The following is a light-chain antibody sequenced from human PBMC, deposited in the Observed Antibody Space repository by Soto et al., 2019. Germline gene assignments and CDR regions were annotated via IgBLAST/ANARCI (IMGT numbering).Light chain of an antibody. CDR1: QTISYY. CDR2: AAS. Sequence: DIEMTQSPASLSASVGDSVTITCRASQTISYYVNWYQKKPGKAPRLLIYAASSLQSGVPSRFSVSASGTDFTLTIVILQPEDFATYYCHENYQLAGTFGQGTPV. V-gene: IGKV1-39*01. J-gene: IGKJ1*01. CDR3: HENYQLAGT.